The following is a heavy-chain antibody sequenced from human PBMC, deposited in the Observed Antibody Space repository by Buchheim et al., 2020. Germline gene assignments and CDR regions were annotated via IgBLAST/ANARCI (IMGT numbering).Heavy chain of an antibody. V-gene: IGHV3-30*18. J-gene: IGHJ4*02. CDR1: GFTFSSYG. CDR3: AKDDYYDSSGYYPSFDY. D-gene: IGHD3-22*01. Sequence: QVQLVASGGGVVQPGRSLRLSCAASGFTFSSYGMHWVRQAPGKGLEWVAVISYDGSNKYYADSVKGRFPISRDNSKNTLYLQMNSLRAEDTAVYYCAKDDYYDSSGYYPSFDYWGQGTL. CDR2: ISYDGSNK.